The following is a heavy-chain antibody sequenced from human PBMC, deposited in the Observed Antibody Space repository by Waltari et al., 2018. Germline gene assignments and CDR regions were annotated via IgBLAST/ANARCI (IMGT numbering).Heavy chain of an antibody. J-gene: IGHJ5*02. CDR3: ARHIYDFWSGYPYVNWFDP. D-gene: IGHD3-3*01. CDR2: RNPNSGKP. CDR1: GYTFTSYD. V-gene: IGHV1-8*01. Sequence: QVQLVQSGAEVKKPGASVKVSCKASGYTFTSYDINWVRQATGQGIEWMGWRNPNSGKPGNAQKFQGRVTMTRNTSISTAYMELSSLRSEDTAVYYCARHIYDFWSGYPYVNWFDPWGQGTLVTVSS.